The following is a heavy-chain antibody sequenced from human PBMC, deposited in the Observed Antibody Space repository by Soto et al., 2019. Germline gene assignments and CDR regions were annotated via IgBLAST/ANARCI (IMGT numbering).Heavy chain of an antibody. J-gene: IGHJ6*02. CDR3: ARDRIGRFYAIDV. CDR1: GFHFDASA. CDR2: INWCGEMI. D-gene: IGHD2-15*01. V-gene: IGHV3-9*01. Sequence: VQLVESGGAMVHPGGSLSLSCVVSGFHFDASAIHWVRQVAGKGLEWVSAINWCGEMIAYADSVKGRSTISRDNAKNYVSLQINSLRPEDAALYYCARDRIGRFYAIDVWGQGTTVTVSS.